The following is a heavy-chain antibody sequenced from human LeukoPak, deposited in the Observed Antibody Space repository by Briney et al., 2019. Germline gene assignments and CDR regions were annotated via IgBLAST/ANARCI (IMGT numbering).Heavy chain of an antibody. CDR3: TTLTVTTWGEDY. J-gene: IGHJ4*02. CDR2: IKSKIDGGTT. CDR1: GFIFTNAW. V-gene: IGHV3-15*01. D-gene: IGHD4-17*01. Sequence: EGSLRLSCAASGFIFTNAWMTWVRQAPGKGLEWVGRIKSKIDGGTTDYAAPVKGRFTISRDDPKNMLYLQMNSLKTEDTAVYYCTTLTVTTWGEDYWGQGALVTVSS.